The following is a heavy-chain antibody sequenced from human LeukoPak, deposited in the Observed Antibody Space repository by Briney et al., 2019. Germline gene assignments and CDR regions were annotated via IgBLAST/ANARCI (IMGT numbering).Heavy chain of an antibody. CDR3: AKDLRRQWLGGFCST. V-gene: IGHV3-9*01. D-gene: IGHD6-19*01. CDR1: GFTFDDYA. Sequence: GRSLRLSCAASGFTFDDYAMHWVRQAPGKGPEWVSGISWNSGSIGYADSVKGRFTISRDNAKNSLYLQMNSLRAEDTALYYCAKDLRRQWLGGFCSTWGQGTLVTVSS. J-gene: IGHJ4*02. CDR2: ISWNSGSI.